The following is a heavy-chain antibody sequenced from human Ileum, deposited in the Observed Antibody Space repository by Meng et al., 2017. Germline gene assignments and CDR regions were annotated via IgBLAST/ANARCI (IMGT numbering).Heavy chain of an antibody. CDR3: AREPRRFDH. CDR2: INTNTGDP. J-gene: IGHJ4*02. CDR1: EYTSTNCG. V-gene: IGHV7-4-1*02. Sequence: VQEVQSWSELKNPGAVVNVCNKCAEYTSTNCGMNWVRQAPGQGLEWMGWINTNTGDPTYAQAFTGRFVFSLDTSVNTSHLQSSRQTAEDTTIYYCAREPRRFDHWGQGTLVTVSS.